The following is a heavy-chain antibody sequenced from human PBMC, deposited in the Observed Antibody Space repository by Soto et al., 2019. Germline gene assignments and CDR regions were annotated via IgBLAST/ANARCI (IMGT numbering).Heavy chain of an antibody. CDR1: GGSISSYN. V-gene: IGHV4-59*08. D-gene: IGHD1-26*01. CDR2: IYSNGGT. J-gene: IGHJ6*02. Sequence: SSETLSLTCTVSGGSISSYNWGWIRQPPGKRLEWIGYIYSNGGTSYNPALKSRVTISADTSTKQFSLRLSSVTAADTAVYYCVRQGIGALHGLVDVWGQGTTVTVSS. CDR3: VRQGIGALHGLVDV.